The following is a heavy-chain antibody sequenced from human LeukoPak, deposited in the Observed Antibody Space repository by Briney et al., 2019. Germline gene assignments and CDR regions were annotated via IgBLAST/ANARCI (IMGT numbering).Heavy chain of an antibody. CDR2: IKSNPDGGTT. J-gene: IGHJ4*02. CDR3: TTDRPDY. Sequence: PGGSLRLSCAASGFIFSNTYMSWVRQAPGKGLEWVGRIKSNPDGGTTDYAAPVKGRFIISRDDSENTVYLQMNSLTTEDTAVYFCTTDRPDYWGQGTLVTVSS. V-gene: IGHV3-15*01. CDR1: GFIFSNTY.